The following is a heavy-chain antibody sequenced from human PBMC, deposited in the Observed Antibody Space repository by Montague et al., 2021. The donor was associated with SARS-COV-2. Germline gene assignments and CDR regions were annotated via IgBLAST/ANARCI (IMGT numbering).Heavy chain of an antibody. D-gene: IGHD1-26*01. V-gene: IGHV3-23*01. Sequence: SLRLSCAASGFTFSNYALSWVRQAPGKGLEWISVISASGGTTYHXXSLKGRFTISRDNSENALYLQMNSLRAEDTAVYYCAKAVRDKGEGFRQCDYWGQGTLVTVSS. CDR3: AKAVRDKGEGFRQCDY. CDR2: ISASGGTT. CDR1: GFTFSNYA. J-gene: IGHJ4*02.